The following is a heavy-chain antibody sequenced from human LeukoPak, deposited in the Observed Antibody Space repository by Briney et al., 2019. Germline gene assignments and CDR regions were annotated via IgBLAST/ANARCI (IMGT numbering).Heavy chain of an antibody. D-gene: IGHD5-18*01. CDR3: AGDYRGYSYGPNWFDP. Sequence: SETLSLTCTVSGGSISSYYWSWIRQPAGKGLEWIGRIYTSGSTNYNPSLKSRVTMSVDTSKNQFSLKLSSVTAADTAVYYCAGDYRGYSYGPNWFDPWGQGTLVTVSS. CDR2: IYTSGST. CDR1: GGSISSYY. J-gene: IGHJ5*02. V-gene: IGHV4-4*07.